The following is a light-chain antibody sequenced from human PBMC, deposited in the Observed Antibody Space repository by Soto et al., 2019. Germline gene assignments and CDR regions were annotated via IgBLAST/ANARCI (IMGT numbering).Light chain of an antibody. CDR2: GNS. J-gene: IGLJ1*01. CDR1: SSNIGAGYD. Sequence: QLVLTQPPSVSGAPGQRVTISCTGSSSNIGAGYDVHWYQQLPGTAPKLLIYGNSNRPSGVPDRFSGSKSGTSASLAITGLQAEDEADYYCQSFYVFGTGTKLTVL. V-gene: IGLV1-40*01. CDR3: QSFYV.